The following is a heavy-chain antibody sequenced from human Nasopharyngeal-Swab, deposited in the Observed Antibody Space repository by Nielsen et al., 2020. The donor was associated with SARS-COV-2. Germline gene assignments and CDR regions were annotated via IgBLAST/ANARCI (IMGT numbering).Heavy chain of an antibody. D-gene: IGHD2-2*01. CDR3: ARLYCSSTSCPDY. V-gene: IGHV4-34*01. Sequence: GSLRLSCAVYGGSFSGYYWSWIRQPPGKGLEWIGEINHGGSTNYNPSLKSRVTISLDTSKNQFSLKLSSVTAADTAVYYCARLYCSSTSCPDYWGQGTLVTVSS. J-gene: IGHJ4*02. CDR2: INHGGST. CDR1: GGSFSGYY.